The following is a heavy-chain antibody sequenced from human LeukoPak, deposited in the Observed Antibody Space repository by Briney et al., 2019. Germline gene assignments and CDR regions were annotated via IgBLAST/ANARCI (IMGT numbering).Heavy chain of an antibody. Sequence: SQTLSLTCTVSGGSISSGSYYWSWIRQPAGKGLEWIGRIYTSGSTNYNPSLKSRVTISVDTSKNQFSLKLSSVTAADTAVYHCARGDRSDSPYYYYYMDVWGKGTTVTVSS. CDR1: GGSISSGSYY. D-gene: IGHD3-22*01. CDR2: IYTSGST. J-gene: IGHJ6*03. CDR3: ARGDRSDSPYYYYYMDV. V-gene: IGHV4-61*02.